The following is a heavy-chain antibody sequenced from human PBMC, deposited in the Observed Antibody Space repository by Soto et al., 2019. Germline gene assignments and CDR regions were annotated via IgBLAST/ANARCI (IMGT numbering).Heavy chain of an antibody. CDR2: INPNGGST. J-gene: IGHJ3*02. CDR1: GYTFTGYY. Sequence: ASVKVSCKASGYTFTGYYMHWVRQAPGQGLEWMGIINPNGGSTSYAQKFQGRVTMTRDTSTSTVYMELSSLRSEDTAVYYCARVTFLQMGMAGAFDIWGQGTMVTVSS. CDR3: ARVTFLQMGMAGAFDI. D-gene: IGHD3-16*01. V-gene: IGHV1-46*03.